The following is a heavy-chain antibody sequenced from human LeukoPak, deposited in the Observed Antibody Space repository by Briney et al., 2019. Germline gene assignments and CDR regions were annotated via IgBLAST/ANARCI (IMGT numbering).Heavy chain of an antibody. V-gene: IGHV4-34*01. D-gene: IGHD3-3*01. CDR1: GGSFSGYY. CDR2: ISHSGST. Sequence: SETLSLTCAVYGGSFSGYYWSWIRQPPGKGLEWIGEISHSGSTNYNPSLKSRVTISVDTSKNQFSLKLSSVTAADTAVYYCARTYYDFWSGPGELDYWGQGTLVTVSS. CDR3: ARTYYDFWSGPGELDY. J-gene: IGHJ4*02.